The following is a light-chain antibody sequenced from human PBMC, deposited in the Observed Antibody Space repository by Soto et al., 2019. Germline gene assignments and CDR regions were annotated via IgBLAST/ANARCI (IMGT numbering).Light chain of an antibody. J-gene: IGKJ1*01. CDR3: QLLKSYPPWT. CDR1: QGISSY. Sequence: DIQLTQSPSFLSASVGDRVTITCRAIQGISSYLAWYQQKPGKAPKLLIYAASTLQSGVPSRFRGSGSGTEFTLTIRSVQPEDCATYNCQLLKSYPPWTLGQETKVEIK. V-gene: IGKV1-9*01. CDR2: AAS.